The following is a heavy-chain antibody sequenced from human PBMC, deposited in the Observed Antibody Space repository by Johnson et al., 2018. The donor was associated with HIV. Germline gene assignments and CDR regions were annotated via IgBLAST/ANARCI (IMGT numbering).Heavy chain of an antibody. CDR3: TKGGGYSGYEDSDGFEM. J-gene: IGHJ3*02. V-gene: IGHV3-23*01. D-gene: IGHD5-12*01. Sequence: EVQLLESGGGLIQPGGSLRLSCAASRFTFNDYAMNWVRQAPGMGLEWVSTISGSGQTTYYADSVKGRFTISRDNSKNTLYLQMNSLRVEDTAVYYCTKGGGYSGYEDSDGFEMWGLGTVVAVSS. CDR1: RFTFNDYA. CDR2: ISGSGQTT.